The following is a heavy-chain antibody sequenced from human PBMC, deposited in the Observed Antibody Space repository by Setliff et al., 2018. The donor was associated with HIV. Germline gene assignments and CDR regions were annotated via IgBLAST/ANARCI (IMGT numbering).Heavy chain of an antibody. J-gene: IGHJ5*02. CDR3: AKAQWLLSHWGFDP. Sequence: RLSCAASGLTFSNYWMHWVRQAPGKGLEWVSRIDSDGSDTNYADSVRGRFTISRDNAKNTVYLQLTSLRAEDTAVYYCAKAQWLLSHWGFDPWGQGTLVTVSS. V-gene: IGHV3-74*01. CDR1: GLTFSNYW. D-gene: IGHD3-3*01. CDR2: IDSDGSDT.